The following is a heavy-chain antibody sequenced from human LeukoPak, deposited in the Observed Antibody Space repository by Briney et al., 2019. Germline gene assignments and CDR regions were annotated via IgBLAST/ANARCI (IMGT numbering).Heavy chain of an antibody. Sequence: PGGSLRLSCAASGFTFSSYAMHWVRQAPGKGLEWVAVISYDGSNKYYADSVKGRFTISRDNSKNTLYLQMNSLRAEDTAVYYCAREFRGYSYGMDYWGQGTLVTVSS. J-gene: IGHJ4*02. CDR3: AREFRGYSYGMDY. CDR1: GFTFSSYA. D-gene: IGHD5-18*01. V-gene: IGHV3-30-3*01. CDR2: ISYDGSNK.